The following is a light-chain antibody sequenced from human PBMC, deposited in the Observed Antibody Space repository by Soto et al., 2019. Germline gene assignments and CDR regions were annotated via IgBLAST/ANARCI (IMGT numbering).Light chain of an antibody. CDR2: EGS. Sequence: QSVLTQPASVSGSPGQSITISCTGTSSDVGSYNLVSWYQQHPGKAPKLMIYEGSKRPSGVSNRFSGSKSGNTASLTISGLQAEDEADYYCCSYVGSYSYVFGTGTKVTVL. J-gene: IGLJ1*01. CDR1: SSDVGSYNL. CDR3: CSYVGSYSYV. V-gene: IGLV2-23*01.